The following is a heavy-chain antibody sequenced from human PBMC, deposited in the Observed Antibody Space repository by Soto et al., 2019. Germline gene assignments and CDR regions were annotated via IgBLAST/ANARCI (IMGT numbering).Heavy chain of an antibody. CDR3: ARDRGRRSAPSNWFDP. D-gene: IGHD2-15*01. CDR1: GYTFTSYY. CDR2: INPSGGST. J-gene: IGHJ5*02. Sequence: VASVKVSCKASGYTFTSYYMHWVRQAPGQGLEWMGIINPSGGSTSYAQKFQGRVTMTRDTTTSTVYMELSSLRSEDTAVYYCARDRGRRSAPSNWFDPWGQGTLATV. V-gene: IGHV1-46*01.